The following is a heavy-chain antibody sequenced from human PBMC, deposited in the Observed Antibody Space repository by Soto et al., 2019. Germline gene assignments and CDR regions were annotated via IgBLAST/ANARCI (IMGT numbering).Heavy chain of an antibody. CDR1: GFTLSHYS. Sequence: VQLVESGGGLVQRGGSLRLSCAASGFTLSHYSMSGVRQAPGKGLEWVAVISYDGSNKYYADSVKGRFTISRDNSKNTLYLQMNSLRAEDTAVYYCAREGKSSSSGAYYYYGMDVWGQGTTVTVSS. J-gene: IGHJ6*02. CDR3: AREGKSSSSGAYYYYGMDV. V-gene: IGHV3-30-3*01. CDR2: ISYDGSNK. D-gene: IGHD6-6*01.